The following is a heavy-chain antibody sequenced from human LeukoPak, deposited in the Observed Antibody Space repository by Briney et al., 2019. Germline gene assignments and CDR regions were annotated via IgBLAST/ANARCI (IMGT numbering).Heavy chain of an antibody. Sequence: SETLSLTCTVSGGSISSYYWSWIRQPPGKGLEWIGYIYYIGSTNYNPSLKRRVNISVDTSKNQFSLKLSSVTAADTAVYYCARAEWLRSIDYWGQGTLVTVSS. D-gene: IGHD5-12*01. V-gene: IGHV4-59*01. J-gene: IGHJ4*02. CDR2: IYYIGST. CDR3: ARAEWLRSIDY. CDR1: GGSISSYY.